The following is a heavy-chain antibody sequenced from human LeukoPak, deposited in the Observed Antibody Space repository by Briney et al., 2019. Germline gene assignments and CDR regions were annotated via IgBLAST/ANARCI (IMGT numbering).Heavy chain of an antibody. CDR2: INPNSGGT. Sequence: ASVKVSCKASGYTFTGYYMHWVRQAPGQGLEWMGWINPNSGGTNYAQKFQGWVTMTRDTSISTAYMEPSRLRSDDTAVYYCARRHSSGWNDYWGQGTLVTVSS. D-gene: IGHD6-19*01. CDR3: ARRHSSGWNDY. J-gene: IGHJ4*02. CDR1: GYTFTGYY. V-gene: IGHV1-2*04.